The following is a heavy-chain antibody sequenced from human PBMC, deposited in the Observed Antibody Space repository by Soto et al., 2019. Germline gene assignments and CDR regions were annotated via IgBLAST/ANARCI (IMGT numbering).Heavy chain of an antibody. V-gene: IGHV4-34*01. CDR2: INHSGST. CDR1: GGSFSGYY. J-gene: IGHJ4*02. Sequence: QVQLQQWGAGLLKPSETLSLTCAVYGGSFSGYYWTWIRQPPGKGLEWIGEINHSGSTNCNPSLKSRATISVDTSKNQFSLKLSSVTAADTAVYYCARASNTSGNSYGPDYWVQGTLVTVSS. CDR3: ARASNTSGNSYGPDY. D-gene: IGHD5-18*01.